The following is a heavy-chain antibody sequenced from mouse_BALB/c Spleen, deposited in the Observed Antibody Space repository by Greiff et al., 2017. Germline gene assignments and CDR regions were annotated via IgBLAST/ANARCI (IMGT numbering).Heavy chain of an antibody. CDR3: AFPGFDY. CDR2: ISYDGSN. CDR1: GYSITSGYY. J-gene: IGHJ2*01. Sequence: EVQLQQSGPGLVKPSQSLSLTCSVTGYSITSGYYWNWIRQFPGNKLEWMGYISYDGSNNYNPSLKIRISITRDTSKNQFFLKLNSVTTEDTATYYCAFPGFDYWGQGTTLTVSS. V-gene: IGHV3-6*02.